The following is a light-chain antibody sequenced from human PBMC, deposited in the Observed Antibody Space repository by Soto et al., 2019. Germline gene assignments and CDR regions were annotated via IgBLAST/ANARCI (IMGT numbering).Light chain of an antibody. CDR3: QHYGISRFT. CDR1: QSVSSSY. CDR2: GAS. V-gene: IGKV3-20*01. J-gene: IGKJ3*01. Sequence: EIVLTQSPGTLSLSPGERATLSCRASQSVSSSYLAWYQQKPGQAPRLLIYGASSRATGIPDRFSGSGSGTDFTLTISRLEPEDFAVYYCQHYGISRFTFGPGTKVDIK.